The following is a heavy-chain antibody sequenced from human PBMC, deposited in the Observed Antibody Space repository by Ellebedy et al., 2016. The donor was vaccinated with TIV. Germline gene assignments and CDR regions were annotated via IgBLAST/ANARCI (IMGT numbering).Heavy chain of an antibody. CDR2: ISSSSSYI. J-gene: IGHJ4*02. CDR3: ARYISSAGMKRIDY. CDR1: GFTFSSYS. V-gene: IGHV3-21*01. D-gene: IGHD6-13*01. Sequence: GGSLRLSXAASGFTFSSYSMNWVRQAPGKGLEWVSSISSSSSYIYYADSVKGRFTISRDNAKNSLYLQMNSLRAEDTAVYYCARYISSAGMKRIDYWGQGTLVTVSS.